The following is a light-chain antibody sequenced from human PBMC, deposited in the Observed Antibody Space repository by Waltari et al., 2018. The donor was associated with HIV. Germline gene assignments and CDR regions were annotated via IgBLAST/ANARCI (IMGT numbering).Light chain of an antibody. J-gene: IGLJ1*01. Sequence: QSALTQPASVSGSPGPSIPIFCIGTSSAISAYNSVAWYQQHPGKAPKLIVYGVSNRPSDVSARFSGSKSGNTASLTISGLQDDDESDYYCSSYTTTATLVFGTGTKVTVL. CDR2: GVS. CDR1: SSAISAYNS. CDR3: SSYTTTATLV. V-gene: IGLV2-14*03.